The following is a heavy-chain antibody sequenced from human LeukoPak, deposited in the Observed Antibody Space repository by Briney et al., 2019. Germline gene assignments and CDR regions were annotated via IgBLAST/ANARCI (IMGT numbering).Heavy chain of an antibody. D-gene: IGHD3-3*01. CDR1: RFTLSTYW. V-gene: IGHV3-7*01. J-gene: IGHJ4*02. CDR2: IKQDGSQE. CDR3: ARGVPYDSWSGPHYSDY. Sequence: QPGGSLRLSCAASRFTLSTYWMSWVRQAPGKGLEWVAHIKQDGSQEYYVDSVKGRFTISRDSAKNSLYLQMNSLRAEDTAVYYCARGVPYDSWSGPHYSDYWGQGTLDTVSS.